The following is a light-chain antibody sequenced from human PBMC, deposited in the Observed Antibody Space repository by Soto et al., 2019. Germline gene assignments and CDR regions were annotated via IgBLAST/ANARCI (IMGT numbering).Light chain of an antibody. CDR1: TGAVTNYHY. Sequence: QAVVTQEPSLTVSPGGTVTLTCGSNTGAVTNYHYPHWFQQRPGQAPRTLIYDATDKPPWTPVRFSGSLLGDKAALTLSGAQLGEEADYYSLLFSGGVPVFGLGTKLPVL. V-gene: IGLV7-46*01. J-gene: IGLJ1*01. CDR3: LLFSGGVPV. CDR2: DAT.